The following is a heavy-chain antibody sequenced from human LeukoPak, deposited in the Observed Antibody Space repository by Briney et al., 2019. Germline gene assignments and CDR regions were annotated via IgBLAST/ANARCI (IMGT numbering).Heavy chain of an antibody. V-gene: IGHV4-34*01. CDR2: INHSGST. CDR1: GGSFSGYY. J-gene: IGHJ4*02. CDR3: ASYDTTVYYFDS. D-gene: IGHD2/OR15-2a*01. Sequence: SETLSLTCAVYGGSFSGYYWSWIRQPPGKGLEWIGEINHSGSTNYNPSLKSRVTISVDKSKNQFSLKLTSVTAADTAVYYCASYDTTVYYFDSWGQGTLVTVSS.